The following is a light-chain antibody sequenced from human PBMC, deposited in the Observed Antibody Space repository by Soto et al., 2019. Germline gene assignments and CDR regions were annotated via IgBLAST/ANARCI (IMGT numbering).Light chain of an antibody. V-gene: IGLV2-14*01. CDR2: EVS. J-gene: IGLJ1*01. CDR1: SSDVGGYNY. CDR3: SSYTSSSIEYV. Sequence: QSALTQPASVSGSPGQSITISCTGTSSDVGGYNYVSWYQQHPGKAPKLMIYEVSNRPSGVSNRFSGSKSGNTASLTISGLQAEDEADCYCSSYTSSSIEYVFGTGTKLTVL.